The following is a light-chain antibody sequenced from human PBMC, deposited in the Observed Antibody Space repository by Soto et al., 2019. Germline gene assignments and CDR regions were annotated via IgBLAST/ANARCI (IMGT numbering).Light chain of an antibody. J-gene: IGKJ5*01. V-gene: IGKV1-39*01. CDR2: AAS. CDR3: QQSYSTPIT. Sequence: DIQMTQSPSSLSASVGDRDTITCRASQSISSYLNWYQQKPGKAPKLLIYAASSLQSGVPSRFSGSGSGTNFTLTISSLKPEDFATYYCQQSYSTPITFGQGTRLEIK. CDR1: QSISSY.